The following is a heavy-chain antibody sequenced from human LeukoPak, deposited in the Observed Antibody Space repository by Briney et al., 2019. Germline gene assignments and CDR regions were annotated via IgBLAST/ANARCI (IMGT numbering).Heavy chain of an antibody. J-gene: IGHJ4*02. CDR1: RFTFSDYY. Sequence: GWSLTLSRADSRFTFSDYYISWIRPAPGKGLEWVSYIISSGSTIYYAHSLKGRFTLSRDNAQNSLYLQMNSLRAKDTAVYYCAREGAPAIAARPIGYWGQGTLVTVSS. CDR2: IISSGSTI. CDR3: AREGAPAIAARPIGY. D-gene: IGHD6-6*01. V-gene: IGHV3-11*04.